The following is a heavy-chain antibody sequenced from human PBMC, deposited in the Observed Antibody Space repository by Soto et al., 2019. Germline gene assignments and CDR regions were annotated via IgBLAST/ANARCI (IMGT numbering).Heavy chain of an antibody. CDR2: VIPYFGTA. Sequence: EQLVQSGAEVKKPGSSVKVSCEASGGTFSTYSISWVRQAPGHGLEWMGEVIPYFGTANHAQKFQGRVTLTVDASTSTTYMELRSLRSEDTALDYCARVGVSFRGRRGYYFGGGVDVWGQGSRVPVSS. V-gene: IGHV1-69*01. J-gene: IGHJ6*02. CDR3: ARVGVSFRGRRGYYFGGGVDV. CDR1: GGTFSTYS. D-gene: IGHD3-3*01.